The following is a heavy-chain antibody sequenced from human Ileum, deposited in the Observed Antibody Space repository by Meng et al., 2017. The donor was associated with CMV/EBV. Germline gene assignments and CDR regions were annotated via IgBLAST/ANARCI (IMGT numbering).Heavy chain of an antibody. Sequence: ASVKVSCKASGFTFTGHYMHWVRQAPGQGLEWMGWINPNSGGTSYAQKFQGRVTMTRDTSISTAYMELSRLRSDDTDVYYCARVVDIVVVPAALAGVQHWGQGTLVTVSS. CDR3: ARVVDIVVVPAALAGVQH. V-gene: IGHV1-2*02. CDR1: GFTFTGHY. J-gene: IGHJ1*01. D-gene: IGHD2-2*01. CDR2: INPNSGGT.